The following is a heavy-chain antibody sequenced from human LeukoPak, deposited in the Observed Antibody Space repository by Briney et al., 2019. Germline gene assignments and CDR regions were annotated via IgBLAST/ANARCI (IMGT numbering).Heavy chain of an antibody. J-gene: IGHJ4*02. CDR2: INSDGSST. CDR1: GFTFSSYW. Sequence: PAESLRLSCAASGFTFSSYWMHWARQAPGKGLVWVSRINSDGSSTSYADSVKGRFTISRDNAKNTLYLQMNSLRAEDTAVYYCGAVVVPGTLGGQGTLVTVSS. D-gene: IGHD2-2*01. CDR3: GAVVVPGTL. V-gene: IGHV3-74*01.